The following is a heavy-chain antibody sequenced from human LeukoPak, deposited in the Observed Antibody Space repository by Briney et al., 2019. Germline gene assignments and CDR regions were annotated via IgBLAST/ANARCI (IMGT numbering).Heavy chain of an antibody. V-gene: IGHV3-21*06. J-gene: IGHJ4*02. CDR1: GFSFSSHS. Sequence: PGGSLRLSCAASGFSFSSHSMNWVRQAPGKGLEWVSSISSTSSYIYYADSVQGRFTISRDNAKNSLYLQMNSLRGEDTAVYYCARDLGVRSRPYSDYWGQGTLVTVSS. CDR2: ISSTSSYI. CDR3: ARDLGVRSRPYSDY. D-gene: IGHD6-6*01.